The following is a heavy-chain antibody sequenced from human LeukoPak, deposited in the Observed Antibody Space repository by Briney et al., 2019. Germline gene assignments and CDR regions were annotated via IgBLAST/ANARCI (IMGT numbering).Heavy chain of an antibody. CDR3: AKDLGYSSGWSDNFDY. V-gene: IGHV3-23*01. CDR1: GFTFSSYA. J-gene: IGHJ4*02. CDR2: ISGSGGST. D-gene: IGHD6-19*01. Sequence: GGSLRLSCAASGFTFSSYAMSWVRQAPGKGLEWVSAISGSGGSTYYADSVKGRFTISRDNSKNTLYLQMNSLRAEDTAVYYCAKDLGYSSGWSDNFDYWGQGILVTVSS.